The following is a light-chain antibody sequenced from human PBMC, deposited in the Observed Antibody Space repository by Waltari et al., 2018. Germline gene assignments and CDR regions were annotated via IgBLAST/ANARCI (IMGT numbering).Light chain of an antibody. V-gene: IGLV2-11*01. CDR3: SSYAGSNTWV. J-gene: IGLJ3*02. Sequence: QAALTQHPSVSGSPGQSVTISCTGTSSDIGTYNYVSWYQQHPGKAPKRMIYDVSTRPSGVSDRFSGSKSGNTASLTISGLQAEDEADYYCSSYAGSNTWVFGGGTRLTVL. CDR2: DVS. CDR1: SSDIGTYNY.